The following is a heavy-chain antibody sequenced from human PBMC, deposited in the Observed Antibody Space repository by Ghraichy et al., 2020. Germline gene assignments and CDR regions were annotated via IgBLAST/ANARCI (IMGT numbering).Heavy chain of an antibody. D-gene: IGHD2-21*01. J-gene: IGHJ6*02. CDR3: ARGSTVVRFYYYAGMDV. CDR1: GFTFGSYS. V-gene: IGHV3-48*02. CDR2: ITSSSSFI. Sequence: ETLSLTCVGSGFTFGSYSMNWVRQSPGKGLEWVSYITSSSSFISYADSVKGRFIISRDNAQNSLFLQMNSLRDEDTGVYYCARGSTVVRFYYYAGMDVWGQGTTVTVSS.